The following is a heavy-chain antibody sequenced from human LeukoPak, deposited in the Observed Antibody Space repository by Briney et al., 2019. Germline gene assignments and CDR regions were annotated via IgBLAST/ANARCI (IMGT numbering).Heavy chain of an antibody. Sequence: GGSLRLSCAVSGFNFRDHWMDWVRQAPGKGLEWVGHIKNDGSETYYLDSLKGRFSISRDNTNNALYLQMNSLRAEDTAVYYCAKVSGNYALDYWGQGTLVTVSS. CDR1: GFNFRDHW. D-gene: IGHD1-26*01. V-gene: IGHV3-7*03. CDR2: IKNDGSET. J-gene: IGHJ4*02. CDR3: AKVSGNYALDY.